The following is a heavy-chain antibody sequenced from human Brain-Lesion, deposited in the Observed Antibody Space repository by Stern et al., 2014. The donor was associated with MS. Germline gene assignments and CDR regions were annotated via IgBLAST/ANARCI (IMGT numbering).Heavy chain of an antibody. CDR2: MNPYSGNT. J-gene: IGHJ4*02. Sequence: QVQLVQSGAEVKKPGASVKVSCKASGYTFSSYDITWVRQASGPGLEWLGCMNPYSGNTGYAQKFKGRVSMTSDPSISTVYMELTSLTSDDTAVYFCARAVRNQLLSEYWGQGTLVTVSS. D-gene: IGHD2-2*01. V-gene: IGHV1-8*01. CDR1: GYTFSSYD. CDR3: ARAVRNQLLSEY.